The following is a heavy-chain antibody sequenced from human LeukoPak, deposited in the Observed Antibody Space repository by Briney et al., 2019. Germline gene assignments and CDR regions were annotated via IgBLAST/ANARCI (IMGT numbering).Heavy chain of an antibody. V-gene: IGHV3-33*01. CDR2: IWYDGSNK. J-gene: IGHJ4*02. Sequence: GRSLRLSCAASGFTFSSYGMHWVRQAPGKGLEWVAVIWYDGSNKYYADSVKGRFTISGDNSKNTLYLQMNSLRAEDTAVYYCARDVARHYYFDYWGQGTLVTVSS. CDR1: GFTFSSYG. CDR3: ARDVARHYYFDY.